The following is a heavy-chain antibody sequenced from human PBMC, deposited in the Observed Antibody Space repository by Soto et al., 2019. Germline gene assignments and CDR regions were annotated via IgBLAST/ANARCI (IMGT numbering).Heavy chain of an antibody. J-gene: IGHJ6*03. CDR3: AINVKGTRHYYYYYMDV. V-gene: IGHV4-34*01. D-gene: IGHD2-2*01. Sequence: SETLSLTCAVYGGSFSGYYWSWIRQPPGKGLEWIGEINHSGSTNYNPSLKSRVTISVDTSKNQFSLKLSSVTAADTAVYYCAINVKGTRHYYYYYMDVWGKGTTVTVSS. CDR2: INHSGST. CDR1: GGSFSGYY.